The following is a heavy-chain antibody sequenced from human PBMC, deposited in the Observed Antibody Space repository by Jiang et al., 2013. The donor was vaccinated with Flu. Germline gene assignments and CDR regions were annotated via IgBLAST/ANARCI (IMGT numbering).Heavy chain of an antibody. J-gene: IGHJ2*01. CDR3: ANFPYDFWSGIQDLGDWYFDL. Sequence: PGRSLRLSCAASGFTFSSYGMHWVRQAPGKGLEWVAVISYDGSNKYYADSVKGRFTISRDNSKNTLYLQMNSLRAEDTAVYYCANFPYDFWSGIQDLGDWYFDLWGRGTLVTVSS. CDR2: ISYDGSNK. V-gene: IGHV3-30*18. CDR1: GFTFSSYG. D-gene: IGHD3-3*01.